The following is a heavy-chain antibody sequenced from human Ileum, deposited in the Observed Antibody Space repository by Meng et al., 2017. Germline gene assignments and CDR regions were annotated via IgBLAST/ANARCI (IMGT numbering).Heavy chain of an antibody. V-gene: IGHV4-30-4*01. CDR1: GCSFSSDNYY. CDR3: ARERRHYYGSGSFDY. Sequence: QLQESGLGLVKPSQTLSLTCSLPGCSFSSDNYYWTWIRQTPGKGLEWIGLTYYNGSPFYNPSLRSRVTISVDTSKDQFSLKLTSVTAADTAVYYCARERRHYYGSGSFDYWGQGILVTVSS. CDR2: TYYNGSP. D-gene: IGHD3-10*01. J-gene: IGHJ4*02.